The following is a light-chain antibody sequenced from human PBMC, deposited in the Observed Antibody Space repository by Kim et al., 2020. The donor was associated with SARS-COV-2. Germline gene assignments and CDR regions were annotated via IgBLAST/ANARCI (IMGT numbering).Light chain of an antibody. V-gene: IGLV4-60*03. CDR3: ETWDSNNWV. CDR2: LEGSGSY. Sequence: QLVLTQSSSASASLGSSVKLTCTLGSGHSSYIIAWHQQQPGKAPRYLMKLEGSGSYNKGSGVPDRFAGSSSGADRYLAISNLQSEDEADYYCETWDSNNWVFGGGTQLTVL. CDR1: SGHSSYI. J-gene: IGLJ3*02.